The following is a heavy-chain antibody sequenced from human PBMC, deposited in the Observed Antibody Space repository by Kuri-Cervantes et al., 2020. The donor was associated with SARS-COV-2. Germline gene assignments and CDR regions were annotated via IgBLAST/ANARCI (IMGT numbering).Heavy chain of an antibody. CDR1: GFTFSSYE. Sequence: GGSLRLSCAASGFTFSSYEMNWVRQAPGKGLEWVSYISSSGSTIYYADSVKGRFTISRDNAKNSLYLQMNSLRAEDTAVYYCARVRSSGGTVLGMIFDYWGQGTLVTVSS. CDR2: ISSSGSTI. CDR3: ARVRSSGGTVLGMIFDY. D-gene: IGHD4-17*01. J-gene: IGHJ4*02. V-gene: IGHV3-48*03.